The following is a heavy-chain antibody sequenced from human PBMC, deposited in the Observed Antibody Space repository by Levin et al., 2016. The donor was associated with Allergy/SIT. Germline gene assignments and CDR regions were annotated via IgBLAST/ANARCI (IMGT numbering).Heavy chain of an antibody. D-gene: IGHD1-1*01. V-gene: IGHV3-23*01. CDR3: AKMPSLATIWWFDS. CDR1: GFTFGSYG. Sequence: GESLKISCEAFGFTFGSYGMSWVRQAPGKGLEWVSGISRSGISTYYADSVKGRLTISRDNSQNTLYLVMSSLRADDTAVYYCAKMPSLATIWWFDSWGQGTLVTVSS. J-gene: IGHJ5*01. CDR2: ISRSGIST.